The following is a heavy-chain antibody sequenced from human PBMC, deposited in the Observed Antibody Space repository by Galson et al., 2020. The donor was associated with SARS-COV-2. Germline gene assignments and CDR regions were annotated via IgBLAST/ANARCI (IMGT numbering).Heavy chain of an antibody. D-gene: IGHD3-22*01. CDR2: INSDGSST. CDR3: GYYDYYYGMDV. CDR1: GFTFSSYW. V-gene: IGHV3-74*01. Sequence: RLSCAASGFTFSSYWMHWVRQAPGKGLVWVSRINSDGSSTSYADSVKGRFTISRDNAKNTLYLQMNSLYCARGYYDSSGYYDYYYGMDVWGQGTTVTVSS. J-gene: IGHJ6*02.